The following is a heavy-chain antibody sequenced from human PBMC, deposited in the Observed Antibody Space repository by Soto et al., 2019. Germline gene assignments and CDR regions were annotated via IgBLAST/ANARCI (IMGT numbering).Heavy chain of an antibody. CDR3: ARRSSLAVAGVYYYYYGMDV. D-gene: IGHD6-19*01. CDR2: IYPGDSDT. V-gene: IGHV5-51*01. J-gene: IGHJ6*02. CDR1: GYSFTSYW. Sequence: GESLKISCKGSGYSFTSYWIGWVRQMPGKGLEWMGIIYPGDSDTRYSPSFQGQVTISADKSISTAYLQWSSLKASDTAMYYCARRSSLAVAGVYYYYYGMDVWGQGTTVTVSS.